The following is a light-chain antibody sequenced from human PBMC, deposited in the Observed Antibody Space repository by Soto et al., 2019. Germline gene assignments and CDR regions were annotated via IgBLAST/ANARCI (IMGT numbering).Light chain of an antibody. CDR2: GAS. V-gene: IGKV3-15*01. CDR3: QQYNNWPPWT. J-gene: IGKJ1*01. Sequence: EIVITQSPATLSVSPGERATLSCRASQSVSSNLAWYQQKPGQVPRLLIYGASTRATGIPARFSGSGSGTEFTLTISSLQSEDFAVYYCQQYNNWPPWTFGQGTKV. CDR1: QSVSSN.